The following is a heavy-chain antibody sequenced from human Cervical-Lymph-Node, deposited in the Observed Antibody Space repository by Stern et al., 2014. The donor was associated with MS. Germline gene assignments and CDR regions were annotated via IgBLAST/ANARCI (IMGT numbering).Heavy chain of an antibody. V-gene: IGHV5-51*01. CDR2: IFPADSDS. Sequence: VQLVQSGAEVKKPGESLKISCKGSGYNFGDYWNGWVRQKPGKGLEWMWAIFPADSDSRYSPSFEGQVTISADESISTAFLQSSSLKASDTGIYYCARHQPAATFAMDVWGQGTTVIVSS. CDR1: GYNFGDYW. D-gene: IGHD2-2*01. CDR3: ARHQPAATFAMDV. J-gene: IGHJ6*02.